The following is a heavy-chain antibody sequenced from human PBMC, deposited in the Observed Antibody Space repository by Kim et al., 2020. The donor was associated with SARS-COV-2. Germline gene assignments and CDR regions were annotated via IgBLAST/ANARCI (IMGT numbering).Heavy chain of an antibody. CDR3: ARGEYYFDY. V-gene: IGHV4-34*01. Sequence: SETLSLTCAVYGGSFSGYYWSWIRQPPGKGLEWIGEINHSGSTNYNPSLKSRVTISVDTSKNQFSLKLSSVTAADTAVYYCARGEYYFDYWGQGTLVTVSS. J-gene: IGHJ4*02. CDR1: GGSFSGYY. D-gene: IGHD3-10*01. CDR2: INHSGST.